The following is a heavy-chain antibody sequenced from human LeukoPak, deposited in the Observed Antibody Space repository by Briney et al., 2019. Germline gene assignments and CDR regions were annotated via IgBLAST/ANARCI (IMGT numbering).Heavy chain of an antibody. CDR3: ARLPRGAVARNFDY. J-gene: IGHJ4*02. CDR2: IYYSGST. CDR1: GGSISSSSYY. V-gene: IGHV4-39*07. D-gene: IGHD3-10*01. Sequence: SETLSLTCTVSGGSISSSSYYWGWIRQPPGKGLEWIGSIYYSGSTYYNPSLKSRVTISVDTSKNQFSLKLSSVTAADTAVYYCARLPRGAVARNFDYWGQGTLVTVSS.